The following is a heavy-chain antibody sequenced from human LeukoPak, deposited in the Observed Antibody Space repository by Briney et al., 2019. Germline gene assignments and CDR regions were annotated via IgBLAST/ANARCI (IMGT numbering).Heavy chain of an antibody. CDR3: ANHFACGSTSCPPFDS. V-gene: IGHV3-21*01. CDR2: ISDSGTYI. CDR1: GFSFRTYS. Sequence: GGSLRLSCAASGFSFRTYSMNWVRQAPGKGLEWVSSISDSGTYIYYADSVKGRFTISRDNAKNSLYLQMNRLRVEDTAVYYCANHFACGSTSCPPFDSWGQGTLVTVSS. D-gene: IGHD2-2*01. J-gene: IGHJ4*02.